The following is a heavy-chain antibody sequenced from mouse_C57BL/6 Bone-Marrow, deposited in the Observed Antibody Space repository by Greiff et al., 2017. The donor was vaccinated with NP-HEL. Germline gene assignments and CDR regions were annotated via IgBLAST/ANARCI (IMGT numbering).Heavy chain of an antibody. V-gene: IGHV1-18*01. CDR1: GYTFTDYN. CDR3: ARRSITTVVRNYYFDY. Sequence: VQLQQSGPELVKPGASVKIPCKASGYTFTDYNMDWVKQSHGKSLEWIGDINPNNGGTIYNQKFKGKATLTVDKSSSTAYMELRSLTSEDTAVYYCARRSITTVVRNYYFDYWGQGTTLTVSS. CDR2: INPNNGGT. D-gene: IGHD1-1*01. J-gene: IGHJ2*01.